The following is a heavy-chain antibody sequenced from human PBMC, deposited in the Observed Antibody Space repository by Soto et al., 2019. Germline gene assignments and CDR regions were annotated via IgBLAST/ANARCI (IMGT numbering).Heavy chain of an antibody. CDR3: ARKGHSGAIFGVVPLDY. V-gene: IGHV3-74*01. CDR2: INSDGSST. D-gene: IGHD3-3*01. Sequence: GGSLRLSCAASGFTFSSYWMHWVRQAPGKGLVWVSRINSDGSSTSYADSVKGRFTISRDNAKNTLYLQMNSLRAEDTAVYYCARKGHSGAIFGVVPLDYWGQGTLVTVSS. CDR1: GFTFSSYW. J-gene: IGHJ4*02.